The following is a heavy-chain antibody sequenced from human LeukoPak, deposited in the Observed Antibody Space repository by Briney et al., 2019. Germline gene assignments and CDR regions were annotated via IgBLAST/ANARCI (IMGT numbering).Heavy chain of an antibody. Sequence: GGSLRLSCAASGFTFSSYWMSWVRQAPGKGLEWVANIKQDGSEKYYVDSVKGRFTISRDNAKNSLYLQMNSLRAEDTAVYYCARVPSLPWVAGPGFDYWGQGTLVTVSS. V-gene: IGHV3-7*01. D-gene: IGHD6-19*01. CDR2: IKQDGSEK. CDR3: ARVPSLPWVAGPGFDY. J-gene: IGHJ4*02. CDR1: GFTFSSYW.